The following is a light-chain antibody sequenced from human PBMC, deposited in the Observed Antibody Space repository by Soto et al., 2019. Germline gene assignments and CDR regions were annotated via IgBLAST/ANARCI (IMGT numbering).Light chain of an antibody. Sequence: EIELTQSPVTLSLSPGESATLSCRASQSGTSRYLAWYQQRPGQPPRLLICGASSRATGTPDRFSGSGSGTDFTLTIGRLEPEDSAVYYCQQYSSSPLTFGQGTRLEIK. CDR2: GAS. V-gene: IGKV3-20*01. CDR3: QQYSSSPLT. CDR1: QSGTSRY. J-gene: IGKJ5*01.